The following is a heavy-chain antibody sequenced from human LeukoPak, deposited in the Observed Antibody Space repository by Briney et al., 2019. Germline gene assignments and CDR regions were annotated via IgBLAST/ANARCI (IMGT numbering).Heavy chain of an antibody. V-gene: IGHV1-69*04. CDR2: IIPILGIA. D-gene: IGHD2-15*01. CDR1: GGTFSSYA. CDR3: ARDNCGPVGSTSDSCYVSHDPFDI. Sequence: GASVKVSCKASGGTFSSYAISWVRQAPGQGLEWMGRIIPILGIANYAQKFQGRVTITADKSTSTAYMELSSLRSEDTAVYYCARDNCGPVGSTSDSCYVSHDPFDIWGQGTMVTVSS. J-gene: IGHJ3*02.